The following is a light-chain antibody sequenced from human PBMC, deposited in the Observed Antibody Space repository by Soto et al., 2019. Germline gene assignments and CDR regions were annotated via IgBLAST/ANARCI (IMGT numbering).Light chain of an antibody. CDR3: CSYAGTHTS. J-gene: IGLJ3*02. CDR2: HVS. V-gene: IGLV2-11*01. CDR1: SSDVGNYNL. Sequence: QSALTQPRSVSGSPGQSINISCTGTSSDVGNYNLVSWYQQHPGKVLKLMIYHVSRRPSGVPDRFSGSKSGNTASLTISGLQAEDEADYYFCSYAGTHTSFGGGTKLTVL.